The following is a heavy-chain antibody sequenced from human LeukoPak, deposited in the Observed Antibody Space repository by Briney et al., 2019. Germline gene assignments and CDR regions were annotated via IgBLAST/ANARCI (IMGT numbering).Heavy chain of an antibody. CDR2: IYSGGST. Sequence: GGSLRLSCAASGFTVSSNYMSWVRQAPGKGLEWVSVIYSGGSTYYADSVKGRFTISRDNSKNTLYLQMNSLRAEDTAVYYCARLYSSGWGVDYWGQGTLVTVSS. CDR3: ARLYSSGWGVDY. J-gene: IGHJ4*02. CDR1: GFTVSSNY. D-gene: IGHD6-19*01. V-gene: IGHV3-53*01.